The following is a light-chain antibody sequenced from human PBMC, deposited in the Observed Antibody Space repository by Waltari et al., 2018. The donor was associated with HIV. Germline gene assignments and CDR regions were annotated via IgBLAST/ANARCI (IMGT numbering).Light chain of an antibody. CDR2: RNN. J-gene: IGLJ2*01. CDR1: SSNLGCKY. CDR3: AAWDDTLSVL. V-gene: IGLV1-47*01. Sequence: QSVLTQPPSASGTPGQRVTISCSGSSSNLGCKYVYWYQKLPGSAPKLLIYRNNQRPSVVPDRFSGSKSGTSASLAISGLRSEDEADYYCAAWDDTLSVLFGGGTKLTVL.